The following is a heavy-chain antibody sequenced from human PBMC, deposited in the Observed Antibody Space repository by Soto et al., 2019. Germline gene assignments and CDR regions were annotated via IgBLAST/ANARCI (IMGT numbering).Heavy chain of an antibody. CDR1: GGSFSGYY. Sequence: TSETLSLTCAVYGGSFSGYYWSWIRQPPGKGLEWIGEINHSGSTNYNPSLKSRVTISVDTSKNQFSLKLSSVTAADTAVYYCARIPYYDFWSGPDIGFDPWGQGPLVT. D-gene: IGHD3-3*01. V-gene: IGHV4-34*09. CDR2: INHSGST. J-gene: IGHJ5*02. CDR3: ARIPYYDFWSGPDIGFDP.